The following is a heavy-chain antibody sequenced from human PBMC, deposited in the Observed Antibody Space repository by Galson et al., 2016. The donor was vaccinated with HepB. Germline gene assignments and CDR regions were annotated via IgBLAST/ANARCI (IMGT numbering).Heavy chain of an antibody. D-gene: IGHD1-14*01. CDR3: ARELDHSFYFDY. Sequence: SVKVSCKASGYTFNTYNMHWVRQAPGQGLEWMGIIKPSRGNTIYAQKFQDRITMTRDTSTSTVYMELISLRSEDTAVYYCARELDHSFYFDYWGQGTLLTVSS. CDR1: GYTFNTYN. J-gene: IGHJ4*02. CDR2: IKPSRGNT. V-gene: IGHV1-46*02.